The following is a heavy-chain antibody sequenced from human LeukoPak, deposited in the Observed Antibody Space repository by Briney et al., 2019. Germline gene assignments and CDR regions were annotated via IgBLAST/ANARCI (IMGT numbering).Heavy chain of an antibody. D-gene: IGHD2-21*01. CDR3: ASVYCGGDCYWGTGSFDY. Sequence: PSETLSLTCAVSGYSISSGYYWGWIRQPPGKGLEWIGSIYHSGSTYYNPSLKSRVTISVDTSENQFSLKLSSVTAADTAVYYCASVYCGGDCYWGTGSFDYWGQGTLVTVSS. CDR1: GYSISSGYY. J-gene: IGHJ4*02. V-gene: IGHV4-38-2*01. CDR2: IYHSGST.